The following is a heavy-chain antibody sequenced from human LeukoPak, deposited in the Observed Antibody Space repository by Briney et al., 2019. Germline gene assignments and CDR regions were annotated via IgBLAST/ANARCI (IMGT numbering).Heavy chain of an antibody. Sequence: ASVKVSCEPSGYTFTGSYLHWVRQAPGQGLEWMGWISAYNGNTNYAQKLQGRVTMTTDTSTSTAYMELRSLRSDDTAVYYCARDVSYSSSWGPPVYYYYYMDVWGKGTTVTVSS. V-gene: IGHV1-18*04. CDR3: ARDVSYSSSWGPPVYYYYYMDV. J-gene: IGHJ6*03. CDR1: GYTFTGSY. D-gene: IGHD6-13*01. CDR2: ISAYNGNT.